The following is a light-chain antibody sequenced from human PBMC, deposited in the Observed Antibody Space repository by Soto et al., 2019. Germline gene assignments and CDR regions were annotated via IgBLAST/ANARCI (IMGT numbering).Light chain of an antibody. J-gene: IGKJ1*01. CDR2: DTS. CDR3: QQYQKWPT. V-gene: IGKV3-15*01. Sequence: EIVMTQSPATLSVSPGERATLSCRASQSVSNNLAWYQQKAGQAPRLLMYDTSTRASGIPARLSGSGSGTEFTLTISSLQSEDFAVYYCQQYQKWPTFGQGTKVEIK. CDR1: QSVSNN.